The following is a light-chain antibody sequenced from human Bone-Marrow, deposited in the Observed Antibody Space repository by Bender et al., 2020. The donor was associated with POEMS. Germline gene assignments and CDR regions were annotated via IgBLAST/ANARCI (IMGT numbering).Light chain of an antibody. CDR1: SSDIGGYKF. Sequence: QSALTQPASVSGSPGQSITISCTGTSSDIGGYKFVSWYQQQPGKAPKLMIYDVSSRPSGVSNRFSGSKSGNTASLTISGLQAEDEADYYCSSFSSSSTLVVFGGGTKVTVL. CDR3: SSFSSSSTLVV. CDR2: DVS. J-gene: IGLJ2*01. V-gene: IGLV2-14*01.